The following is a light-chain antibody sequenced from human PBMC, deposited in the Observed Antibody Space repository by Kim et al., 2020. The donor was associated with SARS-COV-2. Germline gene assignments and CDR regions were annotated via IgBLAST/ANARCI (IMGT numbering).Light chain of an antibody. CDR3: QSYDSSLSGPVV. V-gene: IGLV1-40*01. J-gene: IGLJ2*01. CDR1: SSNIGAGYD. Sequence: QSVLTQPPSVCGAPGQRVTISCTGSSSNIGAGYDVHWYQQLPGTAPKLLIYGNSNRPSGVPDRFSGSKSGTSASLAITGLQAEDEADYYCQSYDSSLSGPVVFGGGTQLTVL. CDR2: GNS.